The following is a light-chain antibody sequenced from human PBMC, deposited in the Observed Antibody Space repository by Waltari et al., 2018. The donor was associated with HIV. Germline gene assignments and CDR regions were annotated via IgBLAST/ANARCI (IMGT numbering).Light chain of an antibody. CDR1: QSVLYSSNNKNY. J-gene: IGKJ1*01. Sequence: DIVMTQSSDSLAASLGVRPTKQCTSSQSVLYSSNNKNYLTWYQQKPGQPPKLLISWASTRESGVPDRFSGSGSGTEFTLTISSLQAEDVAVYYCQQYYSPPWSFGQGTKVEIK. CDR2: WAS. CDR3: QQYYSPPWS. V-gene: IGKV4-1*01.